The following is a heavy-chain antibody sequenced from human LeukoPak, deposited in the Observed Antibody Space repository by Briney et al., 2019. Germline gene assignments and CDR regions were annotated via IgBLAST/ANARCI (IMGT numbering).Heavy chain of an antibody. CDR1: GGSISSSSYY. J-gene: IGHJ4*02. D-gene: IGHD3-3*01. CDR2: IYYSGST. Sequence: SETLSLTCTVSGGSISSSSYYWGWIRQPRGKGLEWIGSIYYSGSTYYNPSLKSRVTISVDTSKNQFSLKLSSVTAADTAVYYCARGITIFGVVIDDYFDYWGQGTLVTVSS. CDR3: ARGITIFGVVIDDYFDY. V-gene: IGHV4-39*01.